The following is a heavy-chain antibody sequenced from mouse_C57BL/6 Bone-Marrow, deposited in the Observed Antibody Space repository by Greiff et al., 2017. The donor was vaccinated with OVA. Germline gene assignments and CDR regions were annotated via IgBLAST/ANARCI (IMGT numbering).Heavy chain of an antibody. Sequence: VQLQQSGAELVRPGTSVKVSCKASGYAFTNYLIEWVKQRPGKGLEWIGVINPGSGGTNYNEKFKGKATLTADKSSSTAYMQLSSLTSEDSAVYFCARSLITTVVAHFDYWGQGTTLTVSS. CDR2: INPGSGGT. CDR3: ARSLITTVVAHFDY. J-gene: IGHJ2*01. D-gene: IGHD1-1*01. V-gene: IGHV1-54*01. CDR1: GYAFTNYL.